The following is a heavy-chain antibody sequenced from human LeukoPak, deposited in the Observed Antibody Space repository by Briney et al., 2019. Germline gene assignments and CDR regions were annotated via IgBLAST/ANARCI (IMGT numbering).Heavy chain of an antibody. Sequence: SETLSLTCTVSGGSISSSSYYWGWIRQPPGKGLEWIGSIYYSGSTYYNPSLKSRVTISVDTSKNQFSLKLSSVTAADTAVYYCARVYSGYDADAFDIWGQGTMVTVSS. D-gene: IGHD5-12*01. CDR3: ARVYSGYDADAFDI. V-gene: IGHV4-39*01. CDR1: GGSISSSSYY. CDR2: IYYSGST. J-gene: IGHJ3*02.